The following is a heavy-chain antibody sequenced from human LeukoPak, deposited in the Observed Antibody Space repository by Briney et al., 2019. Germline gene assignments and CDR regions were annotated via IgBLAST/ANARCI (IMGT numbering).Heavy chain of an antibody. CDR2: ISGRGGST. J-gene: IGHJ4*02. D-gene: IGHD6-19*01. CDR3: AGKPSSGWY. Sequence: GGSLRLSCAASGLTFSGYAMSWVRQAPGKGLEWVSAISGRGGSTYYADSVNDRFTISRDDPKNTLYLQMNSLRAEHTAVYYCAGKPSSGWYSGEGALVTVSS. V-gene: IGHV3-23*01. CDR1: GLTFSGYA.